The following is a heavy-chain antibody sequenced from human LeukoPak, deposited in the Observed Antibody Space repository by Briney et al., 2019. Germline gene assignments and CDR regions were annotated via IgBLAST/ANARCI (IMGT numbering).Heavy chain of an antibody. CDR3: ARPEGGGHFDY. D-gene: IGHD1-26*01. CDR1: GYTFTGYY. J-gene: IGHJ4*02. V-gene: IGHV1-46*01. CDR2: INPSGGST. Sequence: ASVKVSCKASGYTFTGYYMHWVRQAPGQGLEWMGIINPSGGSTSYAQKFQGRVTMTRDTSTSTVYMELSSLRSEDTAVYYCARPEGGGHFDYWGQGTLVTVSS.